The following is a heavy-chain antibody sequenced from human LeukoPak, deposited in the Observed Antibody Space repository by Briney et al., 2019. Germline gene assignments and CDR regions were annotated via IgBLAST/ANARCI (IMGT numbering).Heavy chain of an antibody. CDR3: ARTPPVAAAGSFDY. CDR2: IDWDDDK. Sequence: SGPTLVNPTQTLTLTCTFSGFSLSTSGMCVSWIRQPPGKALEWLARIDWDDDKYYSTSLKTRLTISMDTSKNQVALTMTNMDPVDTATYYSARTPPVAAAGSFDYWGQGTLVTVSS. J-gene: IGHJ4*02. CDR1: GFSLSTSGMC. V-gene: IGHV2-70*11. D-gene: IGHD6-13*01.